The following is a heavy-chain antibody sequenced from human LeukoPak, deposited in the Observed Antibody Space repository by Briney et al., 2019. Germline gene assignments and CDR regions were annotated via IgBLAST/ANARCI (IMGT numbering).Heavy chain of an antibody. CDR3: AQFCGGDCYPPHDAFDI. D-gene: IGHD2-21*02. Sequence: SVKVSCKASVGTFSSYAISWVRQAPGQGLERVGGIIPIFGTANYAQKFQGRVTITTDESTSTAYMELSSLRSEDTAVYYCAQFCGGDCYPPHDAFDIWGQGTMVTVSS. CDR2: IIPIFGTA. CDR1: VGTFSSYA. V-gene: IGHV1-69*05. J-gene: IGHJ3*02.